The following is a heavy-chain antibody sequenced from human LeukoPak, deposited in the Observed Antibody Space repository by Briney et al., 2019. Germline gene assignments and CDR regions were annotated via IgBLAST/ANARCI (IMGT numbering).Heavy chain of an antibody. CDR3: ASQDPDYGGNSEPDYAFDI. CDR2: IFYSGNT. D-gene: IGHD4-23*01. Sequence: SSETLSLTCTVSSGSVSNSHYYWAWVRQPPGKGLEWLGSIFYSGNTHYNPSLKSPVTISVDTSKNQFSLKLSSVTAADTAVYYCASQDPDYGGNSEPDYAFDIWGQGTMVTVSS. V-gene: IGHV4-39*07. J-gene: IGHJ3*02. CDR1: SGSVSNSHYY.